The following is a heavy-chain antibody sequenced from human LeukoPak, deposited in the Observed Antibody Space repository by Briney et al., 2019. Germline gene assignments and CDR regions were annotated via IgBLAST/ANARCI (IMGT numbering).Heavy chain of an antibody. Sequence: GASVKVSCKASGYTFTSYDINWVRQATGQGLEWMGWMNPNSGNTGYAQKFQGRVTITRNTSISTAYMELSSLRSEDTAVYYCAREGYSSGWYGMDWGQGTLVTVSS. J-gene: IGHJ4*02. CDR2: MNPNSGNT. CDR1: GYTFTSYD. V-gene: IGHV1-8*03. CDR3: AREGYSSGWYGMD. D-gene: IGHD6-19*01.